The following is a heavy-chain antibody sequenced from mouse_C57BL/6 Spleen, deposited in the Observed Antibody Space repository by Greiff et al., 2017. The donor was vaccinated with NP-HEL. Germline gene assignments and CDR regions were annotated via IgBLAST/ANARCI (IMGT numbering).Heavy chain of an antibody. CDR3: ARGAYDYAWFAY. D-gene: IGHD2-4*01. CDR2: INPNNGGT. CDR1: GYTFTDYN. J-gene: IGHJ3*01. V-gene: IGHV1-18*01. Sequence: EVQLQQSGPELVKPGASVKIPCKASGYTFTDYNMDWVKQSHGKSLEWIGDINPNNGGTIYNQKFKGKATLTVDKSSSTAYMELRSLTSEDTAVYYCARGAYDYAWFAYWGQGTLVTVSA.